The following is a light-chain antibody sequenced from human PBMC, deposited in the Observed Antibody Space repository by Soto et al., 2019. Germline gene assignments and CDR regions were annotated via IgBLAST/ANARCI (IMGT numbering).Light chain of an antibody. CDR2: DAS. V-gene: IGKV3-11*01. CDR1: QSVSSY. J-gene: IGKJ1*01. Sequence: EIVLTQSPATLSLSPGERDTLSCRASQSVSSYLAWYQQKPGQAPRLLLYDASNRATGIPARFSGSGSGTDFTLTISSLEPEDFAVYYCQQRSNWPPWTFGQGTKVDIK. CDR3: QQRSNWPPWT.